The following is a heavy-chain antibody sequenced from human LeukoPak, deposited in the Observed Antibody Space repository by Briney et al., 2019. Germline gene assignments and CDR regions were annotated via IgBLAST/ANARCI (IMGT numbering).Heavy chain of an antibody. Sequence: PSETLSLTCTVSGGSISSSSYYWGWIRQPPGKGLEWIGSIYYSGSAYYNPSLKSRVTISVDTSKNQFSLKLSSVTAADTAVYYCARGLYYYDSSGYYAPIDYWGQGTLVTVSP. CDR2: IYYSGSA. J-gene: IGHJ4*02. CDR1: GGSISSSSYY. CDR3: ARGLYYYDSSGYYAPIDY. V-gene: IGHV4-39*07. D-gene: IGHD3-22*01.